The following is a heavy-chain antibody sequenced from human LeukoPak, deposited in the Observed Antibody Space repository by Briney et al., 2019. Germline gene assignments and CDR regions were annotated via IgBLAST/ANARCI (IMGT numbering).Heavy chain of an antibody. Sequence: PGGSLRLSCVASGFTFSDYYLTWIRQTPGKGLEWISSISSSLTTVYYADSVEGRFTVSRDNARNSVSLQMTGLRVEDTALYYCAREVDRSFDWLPPDAFDFWGQGTVVTVSS. D-gene: IGHD3-9*01. CDR2: ISSSLTTV. CDR3: AREVDRSFDWLPPDAFDF. V-gene: IGHV3-11*01. CDR1: GFTFSDYY. J-gene: IGHJ3*01.